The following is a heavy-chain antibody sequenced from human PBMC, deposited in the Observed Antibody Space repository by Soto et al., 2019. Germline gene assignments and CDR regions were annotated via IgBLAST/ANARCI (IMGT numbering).Heavy chain of an antibody. V-gene: IGHV1-58*02. CDR2: IVVGSGNT. CDR3: AADRDDILTGYPRYMDV. D-gene: IGHD3-9*01. J-gene: IGHJ6*03. CDR1: GFTFTSSA. Sequence: ASVKVSCKASGFTFTSSAMQWVRQARGQRLEWIGWIVVGSGNTNYAQKFQERVTITRDMSTSTAYMELSSLRSEDTAVYYCAADRDDILTGYPRYMDVWGKGTTVTVSS.